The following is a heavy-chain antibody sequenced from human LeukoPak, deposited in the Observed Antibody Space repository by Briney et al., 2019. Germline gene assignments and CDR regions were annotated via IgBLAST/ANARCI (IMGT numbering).Heavy chain of an antibody. V-gene: IGHV3-30*02. CDR3: AKEGDEFRGYLDV. Sequence: GGSLRLSCAASGFTFSRLGMQWFGQAPGKGVEGVAVIHNDGTQGQYGDSVKGGLTISKDNSQSTLFLQMNHLRDDDTAVYYCAKEGDEFRGYLDVWGKGTTVTVSS. CDR1: GFTFSRLG. D-gene: IGHD2-21*02. CDR2: IHNDGTQG. J-gene: IGHJ6*03.